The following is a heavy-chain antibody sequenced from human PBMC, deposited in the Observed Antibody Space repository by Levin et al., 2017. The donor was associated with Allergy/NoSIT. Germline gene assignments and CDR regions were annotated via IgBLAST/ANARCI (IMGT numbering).Heavy chain of an antibody. V-gene: IGHV1-18*01. CDR1: GYTFTNYG. CDR3: ARDGVYDFRSPHYWGYFDL. Sequence: GASVKVSCKASGYTFTNYGVSWVRQFPGKGLEWIGWISGYNGNTNYPQKLQGRVTLAIDTSTTTAFMELRGLRSDDTAVYYCARDGVYDFRSPHYWGYFDLWGQGSLVTVSS. D-gene: IGHD3/OR15-3a*01. CDR2: ISGYNGNT. J-gene: IGHJ5*02.